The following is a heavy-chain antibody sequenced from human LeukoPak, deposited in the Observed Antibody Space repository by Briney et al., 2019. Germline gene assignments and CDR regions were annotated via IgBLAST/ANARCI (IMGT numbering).Heavy chain of an antibody. V-gene: IGHV4-59*01. J-gene: IGHJ1*01. CDR2: IYYSGST. CDR1: GDSISSYY. Sequence: PSETLSLTCTVSGDSISSYYWSWIRQPPGKGLEWIGYIYYSGSTNYNPSLKSRVAISVDTSKNQFSLKLGSVTAADTAVYYCARGSRYHYDSSGYYYEEYFQHWGQGTPVTVSS. CDR3: ARGSRYHYDSSGYYYEEYFQH. D-gene: IGHD3-22*01.